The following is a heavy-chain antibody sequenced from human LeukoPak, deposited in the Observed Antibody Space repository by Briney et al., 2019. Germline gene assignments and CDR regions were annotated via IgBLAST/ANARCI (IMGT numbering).Heavy chain of an antibody. CDR2: IWYDGSNK. CDR3: ARDYYYDSSGYFDY. Sequence: GGSLRLSCAASGFTFSSYGMHWVRQAPGKGLEWVAVIWYDGSNKYYADSVKGRFTISRDNSENTLYLQMNSLRAEDTAVYYCARDYYYDSSGYFDYWGQGTLVTVSS. V-gene: IGHV3-33*01. D-gene: IGHD3-22*01. CDR1: GFTFSSYG. J-gene: IGHJ4*02.